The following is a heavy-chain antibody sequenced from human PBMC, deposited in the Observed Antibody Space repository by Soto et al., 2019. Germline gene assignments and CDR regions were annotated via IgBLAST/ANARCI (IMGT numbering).Heavy chain of an antibody. Sequence: EVQLVESGGGLVQPGGSLRLSCAASGFTLSNYWMYWARQAPGKGLEWVANIKQDGSAINYVDSVKGRFTISRDNAKNSLYLQMNSLRVEDTAVYYCARVTTAGGYWGQGTLVTVSS. CDR1: GFTLSNYW. J-gene: IGHJ4*02. D-gene: IGHD1-1*01. CDR2: IKQDGSAI. CDR3: ARVTTAGGY. V-gene: IGHV3-7*01.